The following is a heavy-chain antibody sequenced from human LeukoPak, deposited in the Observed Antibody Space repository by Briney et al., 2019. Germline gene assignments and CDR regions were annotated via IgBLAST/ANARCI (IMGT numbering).Heavy chain of an antibody. V-gene: IGHV4-61*02. CDR1: GGSISRGSYY. CDR2: IYTSGST. J-gene: IGHJ4*02. Sequence: SETLSLTCTVSGGSISRGSYYWSWIRQPAGKGLEWIGRIYTSGSTNYNPSLKSRVTISVDTSKNQFSLKLSSVTAADTAVYYCARGVYCSSTSCIRYRRYFDYWGQGTLVTVSS. CDR3: ARGVYCSSTSCIRYRRYFDY. D-gene: IGHD2-2*01.